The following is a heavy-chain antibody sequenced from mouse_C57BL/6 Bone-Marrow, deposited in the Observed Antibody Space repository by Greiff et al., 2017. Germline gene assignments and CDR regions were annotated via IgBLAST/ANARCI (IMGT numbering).Heavy chain of an antibody. CDR3: ARFNWDCWYFDV. D-gene: IGHD4-1*01. J-gene: IGHJ1*03. V-gene: IGHV1-72*01. Sequence: QVQLKQPGAELVKPGASVKLSCKASGYTFTSYWMHWVKQRPGRGLEWIGRIDPNSGGTKYNEKFKSKATLTVDKPSSTAYMQLSSLTSEDSAVYYCARFNWDCWYFDVWGTGTTVTVSS. CDR1: GYTFTSYW. CDR2: IDPNSGGT.